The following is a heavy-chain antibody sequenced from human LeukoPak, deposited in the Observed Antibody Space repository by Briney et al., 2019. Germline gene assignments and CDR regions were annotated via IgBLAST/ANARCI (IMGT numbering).Heavy chain of an antibody. J-gene: IGHJ5*02. CDR1: GYSISNGYY. V-gene: IGHV4-38-2*02. Sequence: SETLSLTCNVSGYSISNGYYWGWIRQPPGKGLEWIGEINHSGSTNYNPSLKSRVTISVDTSKNQFSLKLSSVTAADTAVYYCARGRKKYGSGSYYNLRQFDPWGQGTLVTVSS. CDR2: INHSGST. D-gene: IGHD3-10*01. CDR3: ARGRKKYGSGSYYNLRQFDP.